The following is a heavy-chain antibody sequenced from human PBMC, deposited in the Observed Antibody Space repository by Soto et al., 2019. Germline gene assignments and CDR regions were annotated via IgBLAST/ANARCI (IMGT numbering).Heavy chain of an antibody. J-gene: IGHJ4*02. CDR3: ARDLSRGSHAPHYFDY. CDR2: IIPIFGTA. CDR1: GGTFSSYA. D-gene: IGHD3-10*01. V-gene: IGHV1-69*01. Sequence: QVQLVQSGAEVQKPGSSVKVSCKASGGTFSSYAISWVRQAPGQGLEWMGGIIPIFGTANYAQKFQGRVTITADESTSTAYMELSSLRSEDTAVYYCARDLSRGSHAPHYFDYWGQGTLVTVSS.